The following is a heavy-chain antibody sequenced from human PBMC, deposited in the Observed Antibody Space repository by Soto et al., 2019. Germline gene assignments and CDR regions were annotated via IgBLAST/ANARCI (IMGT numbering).Heavy chain of an antibody. CDR1: GGSISSYY. CDR2: IYYSGST. D-gene: IGHD3-10*01. CDR3: AREGAGASWFDP. V-gene: IGHV4-59*01. Sequence: SETLSLTCTVSGGSISSYYWSWIRQPPGKGLEWIGYIYYSGSTNYNPSLKSRVTISVDTSKNQFSLKLSSVTAADTAVYYCAREGAGASWFDPWGQGTLVTVS. J-gene: IGHJ5*02.